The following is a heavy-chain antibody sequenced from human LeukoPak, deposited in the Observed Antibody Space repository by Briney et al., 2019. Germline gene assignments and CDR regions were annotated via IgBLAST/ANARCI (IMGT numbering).Heavy chain of an antibody. CDR3: ARQTGSGLFILP. CDR2: ISSSSSYI. V-gene: IGHV3-21*01. CDR1: GFTFSSYS. Sequence: GGSLRLSCAASGFTFSSYSMNWVRQAPGKGLEWVSSISSSSSYIYYADSVKGRFTISRDNAKNSLYLQMNSLRAEDTAVYYCARQTGSGLFILPGGQGTLVTVSS. J-gene: IGHJ4*02. D-gene: IGHD3/OR15-3a*01.